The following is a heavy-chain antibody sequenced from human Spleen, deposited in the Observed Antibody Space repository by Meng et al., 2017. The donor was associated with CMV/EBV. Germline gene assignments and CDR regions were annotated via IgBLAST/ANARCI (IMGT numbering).Heavy chain of an antibody. CDR3: AKDMGGVFTPFYYYYGMDV. V-gene: IGHV3-43*01. Sequence: GGSLRLSCAASRFIFDDYTMHWVRQAPGKGLEWVSLISWDGGSTYYADSVKGRFTISRDNSKNSLYLQMNSLRTEDTALYYCAKDMGGVFTPFYYYYGMDVWGQGTTVTVSS. CDR2: ISWDGGST. CDR1: RFIFDDYT. D-gene: IGHD3-16*01. J-gene: IGHJ6*02.